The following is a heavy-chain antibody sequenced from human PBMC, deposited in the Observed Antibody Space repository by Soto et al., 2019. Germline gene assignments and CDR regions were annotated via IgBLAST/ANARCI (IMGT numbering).Heavy chain of an antibody. CDR3: VRESYYDILTVLSYYYGMDV. CDR2: ISAYNGNT. V-gene: IGHV1-18*04. J-gene: IGHJ6*02. D-gene: IGHD3-9*01. CDR1: GYTFTSYG. Sequence: ASVKVSCKASGYTFTSYGISWVRQAPGPGLEWMGWISAYNGNTNYAQKLQGRVTMTTDTSTNTAYMELRSLRSDDTAVYYCVRESYYDILTVLSYYYGMDVWGQGTTVTVSS.